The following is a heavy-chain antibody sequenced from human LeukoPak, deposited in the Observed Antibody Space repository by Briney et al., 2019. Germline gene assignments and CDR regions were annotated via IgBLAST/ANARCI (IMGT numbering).Heavy chain of an antibody. J-gene: IGHJ4*02. V-gene: IGHV4-31*03. Sequence: PSETLSLTCTVSGGSISSGGYYWSWIRQHPGKGLEWIGYIYYSGSTYYNPSLKSRFTISVDTSKNQFSLKLSSVTAADTAVYYCAKLHDQWELLSPVGYWGQGTLVTVSS. D-gene: IGHD1-26*01. CDR3: AKLHDQWELLSPVGY. CDR2: IYYSGST. CDR1: GGSISSGGYY.